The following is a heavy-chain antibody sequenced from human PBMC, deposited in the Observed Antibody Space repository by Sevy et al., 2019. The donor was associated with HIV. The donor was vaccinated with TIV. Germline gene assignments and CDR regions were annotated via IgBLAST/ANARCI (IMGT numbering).Heavy chain of an antibody. CDR2: ISSSSSTI. Sequence: GGSLRLSCAASGFTFSSYSMNWVRQAPGTGLEWVSYISSSSSTIYYADSVKGRFTISRDNAKNSLYLQMNSLSAEDTAVYYCAREGDFYYYYGMDVWGQGTTVTVSS. J-gene: IGHJ6*02. D-gene: IGHD3-10*01. V-gene: IGHV3-48*01. CDR1: GFTFSSYS. CDR3: AREGDFYYYYGMDV.